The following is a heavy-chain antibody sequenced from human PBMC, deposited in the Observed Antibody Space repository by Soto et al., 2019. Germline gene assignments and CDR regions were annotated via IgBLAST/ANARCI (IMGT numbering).Heavy chain of an antibody. D-gene: IGHD2-2*01. Sequence: EVQLVETGGGLIQPGGSLRLSCAASGLTVSNTYMTWVRQPPGKGLECVSVIYTAGGTNYADSVKGRFIISRDNSKNTLYFQMNSLRAEDTAVYYCARALPVAKGGFDPWGQGTLVTVSS. CDR1: GLTVSNTY. CDR3: ARALPVAKGGFDP. J-gene: IGHJ5*02. CDR2: IYTAGGT. V-gene: IGHV3-53*02.